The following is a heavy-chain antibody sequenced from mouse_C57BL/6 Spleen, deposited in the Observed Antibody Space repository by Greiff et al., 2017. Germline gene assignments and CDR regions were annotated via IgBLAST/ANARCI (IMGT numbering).Heavy chain of an antibody. CDR1: GFTFSSSG. D-gene: IGHD3-2*02. CDR3: ARTAQARAMDY. J-gene: IGHJ4*01. V-gene: IGHV5-6*02. Sequence: DVMLVESGGDLVKPGGSLKLSCAASGFTFSSSGMSWVRQPPDKRLEWVATISSGGSCTSYPDSVKGRFTISRDNAKNTLYLQMSSLKSEDTAMYYCARTAQARAMDYWGQGTSVTVSS. CDR2: ISSGGSCT.